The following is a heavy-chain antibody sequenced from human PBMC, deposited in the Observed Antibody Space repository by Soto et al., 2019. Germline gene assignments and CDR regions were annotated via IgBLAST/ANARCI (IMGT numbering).Heavy chain of an antibody. D-gene: IGHD1-26*01. CDR1: GFTFSDYG. Sequence: GGSLRLSCAASGFTFSDYGMSWARQAPGKGLEWVSAISGSGSTFYADSVKGRFTISRDNSKNTLFLQMNSLRAQDTAVYYCAKDYLRWAQPWGQGTLVTVSS. J-gene: IGHJ5*02. V-gene: IGHV3-23*01. CDR2: ISGSGST. CDR3: AKDYLRWAQP.